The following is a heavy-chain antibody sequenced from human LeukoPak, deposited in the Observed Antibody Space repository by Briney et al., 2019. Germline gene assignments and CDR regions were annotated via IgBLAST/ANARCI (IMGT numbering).Heavy chain of an antibody. V-gene: IGHV4-4*02. CDR2: IYHSGST. CDR3: ARDRANWGTFDY. CDR1: GGSISSSNW. D-gene: IGHD7-27*01. Sequence: PSETLPLTCAVSGGSISSSNWWSWVRQPPGKGLEWIGEIYHSGSTNYNPSLKSRVTISVDKSKNQFSLKLSSVTAADTAVYYCARDRANWGTFDYWGQGTLVTVSS. J-gene: IGHJ4*02.